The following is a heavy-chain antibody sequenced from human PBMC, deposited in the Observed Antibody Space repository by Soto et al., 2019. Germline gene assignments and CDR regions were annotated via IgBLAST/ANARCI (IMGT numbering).Heavy chain of an antibody. CDR3: ARDPYYYGSGSYYTNFDY. CDR1: GFTFSSYG. V-gene: IGHV3-33*01. J-gene: IGHJ4*02. D-gene: IGHD3-10*01. CDR2: IWYDGSNK. Sequence: GGSLRLSCAASGFTFSSYGMHWVRQAPGKGLEWVAVIWYDGSNKYYADSVKGRFTISRDNSKNTLYLQMNSLRAEDTAVYYCARDPYYYGSGSYYTNFDYWGQGTLVTVSS.